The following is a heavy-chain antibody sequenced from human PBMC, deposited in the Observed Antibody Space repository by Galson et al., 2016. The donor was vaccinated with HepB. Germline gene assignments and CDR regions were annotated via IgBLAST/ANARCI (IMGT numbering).Heavy chain of an antibody. CDR2: IFSTGPT. Sequence: SLRLSCAASGFSVSRTYMSWVRQAPGKGLEWVSVIFSTGPTRYADPVKGRFTISRDSSNNTLHLQMNSLRPEDTAVYYCARDFRGRESYNGFDIWGQGTMVTVSS. CDR1: GFSVSRTY. V-gene: IGHV3-53*01. J-gene: IGHJ3*02. D-gene: IGHD3-16*01. CDR3: ARDFRGRESYNGFDI.